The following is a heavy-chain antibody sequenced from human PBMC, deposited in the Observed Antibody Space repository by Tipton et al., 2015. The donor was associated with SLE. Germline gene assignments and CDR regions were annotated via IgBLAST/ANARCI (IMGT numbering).Heavy chain of an antibody. V-gene: IGHV4-28*02. Sequence: TLSLTCTVSVYSIRSRHWWGSIRQPPGKGLEWIGHIYYGGTIYYNPSLKSRVTMSIDTSKNQFSLKLSSVTDVDTAVYYCARTAGRSVKLWYFDLWGRGTLVTVSS. D-gene: IGHD5-18*01. CDR1: VYSIRSRHW. CDR3: ARTAGRSVKLWYFDL. J-gene: IGHJ2*01. CDR2: IYYGGTI.